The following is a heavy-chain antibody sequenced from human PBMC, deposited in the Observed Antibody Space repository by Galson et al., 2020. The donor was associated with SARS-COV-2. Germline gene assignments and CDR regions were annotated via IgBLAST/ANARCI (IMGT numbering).Heavy chain of an antibody. J-gene: IGHJ6*02. D-gene: IGHD3-9*01. Sequence: GGSLRLSCAASGFTFSSYWMHWVRQAPGKGLVWVSRINSDGSSTNYADSVKGRFTISRDNAKNTLYLQMNSLRAEDTAVYYCARGTLYYDILTGYYPPGSNYYYGMDVWGQGTTVTVSS. CDR1: GFTFSSYW. V-gene: IGHV3-74*01. CDR3: ARGTLYYDILTGYYPPGSNYYYGMDV. CDR2: INSDGSST.